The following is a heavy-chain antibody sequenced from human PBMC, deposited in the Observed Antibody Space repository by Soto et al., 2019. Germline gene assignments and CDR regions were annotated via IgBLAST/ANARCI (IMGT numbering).Heavy chain of an antibody. CDR3: ARGMDARRSYYYYYGMDV. Sequence: SVKVSCKASGGTFSSYAISWVRQAPGQGLEWMGGIIPIFGTANYAQKFQGRVTITADESTSTAYMELSSLRSEDTAVYHCARGMDARRSYYYYYGMDVWGQGTTVTVSS. J-gene: IGHJ6*02. CDR2: IIPIFGTA. V-gene: IGHV1-69*13. CDR1: GGTFSSYA. D-gene: IGHD6-6*01.